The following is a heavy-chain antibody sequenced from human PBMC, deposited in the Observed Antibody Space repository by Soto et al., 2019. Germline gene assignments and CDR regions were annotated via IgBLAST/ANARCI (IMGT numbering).Heavy chain of an antibody. CDR2: ISYDGSNK. CDR3: ARGAVGQQLVHGY. Sequence: QVQLVEYGGGVVQPGRSLRLSCAASGFTFSSYAMHWVRQAPGKGLEWVAVISYDGSNKYYADSVKGRFTISRDNSKNTLYLQMNSLRAEDTAVYYCARGAVGQQLVHGYWGQGTLVTVSS. D-gene: IGHD6-13*01. V-gene: IGHV3-30-3*01. J-gene: IGHJ4*02. CDR1: GFTFSSYA.